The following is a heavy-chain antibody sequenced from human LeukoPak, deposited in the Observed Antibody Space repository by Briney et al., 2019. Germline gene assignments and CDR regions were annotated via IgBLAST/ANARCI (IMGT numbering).Heavy chain of an antibody. V-gene: IGHV3-7*01. D-gene: IGHD2-21*02. CDR1: GFTFGSYA. CDR2: IKQDGTVQ. J-gene: IGHJ6*02. CDR3: ARDYTATGAMDV. Sequence: GGSLRLSCAASGFTFGSYAMSWVRQAPGKGLQWLANIKQDGTVQHYVDSVKGRFTISRDNAKNSLFLQMNSLRAEDTALYYCARDYTATGAMDVWGQGTTVTVS.